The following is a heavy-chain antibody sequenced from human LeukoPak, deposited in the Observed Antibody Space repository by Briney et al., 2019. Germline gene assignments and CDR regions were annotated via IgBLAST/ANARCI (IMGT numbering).Heavy chain of an antibody. D-gene: IGHD3-22*01. CDR1: GFTFSSYW. Sequence: GGSLRLSCAASGFTFSSYWMSWVRQAPGKGLERVANINQGGSEKYYVDSVKGRFTISRDNAKNSLYLQMNSLRAEDTAVYYCARIHDNSGYYDYWGQGTLVTVSS. CDR3: ARIHDNSGYYDY. J-gene: IGHJ4*02. V-gene: IGHV3-7*04. CDR2: INQGGSEK.